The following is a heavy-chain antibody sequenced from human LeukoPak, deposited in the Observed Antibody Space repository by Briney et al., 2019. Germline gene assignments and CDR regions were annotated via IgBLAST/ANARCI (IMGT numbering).Heavy chain of an antibody. CDR1: GFTFSNFG. V-gene: IGHV3-30*03. D-gene: IGHD5-24*01. J-gene: IGHJ4*02. CDR2: ISYDGSNK. Sequence: GEPLRLSCAASGFTFSNFGMHWVRQAPGKGLEWVAVISYDGSNKYYADSVKGRFTISRDNSKNTLYLQMNSLRAEDTAVYYCARDQMATNYFDYWGQGTLVTVSS. CDR3: ARDQMATNYFDY.